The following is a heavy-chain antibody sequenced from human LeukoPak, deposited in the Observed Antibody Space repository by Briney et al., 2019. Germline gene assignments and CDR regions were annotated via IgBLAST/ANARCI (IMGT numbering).Heavy chain of an antibody. CDR1: GGSFSGYY. Sequence: SETPSLTCAVYGGSFSGYYWSWIRQPPGKGLEWIGEINHSGSTNYNPSPKSRVTISVDTSKNQFSLKLSSVTAADTAVYYCARYYDYVWGSFDYWGQGTLVTVSS. CDR2: INHSGST. V-gene: IGHV4-34*01. D-gene: IGHD3-16*01. J-gene: IGHJ4*02. CDR3: ARYYDYVWGSFDY.